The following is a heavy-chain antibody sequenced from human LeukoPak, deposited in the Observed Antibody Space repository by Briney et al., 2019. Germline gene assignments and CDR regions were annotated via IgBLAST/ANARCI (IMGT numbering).Heavy chain of an antibody. D-gene: IGHD3-10*01. CDR2: IWYDGSHQ. Sequence: GGSLRLSCAAYGFSFSTYGMHWVRQAPGKRLESVAVIWYDGSHQYYADSVKGRFTISRDMSNNTLYLQMNNLRVDETALYYCARDLGLRYGSGAYRFDPWGQGTQVIVSS. J-gene: IGHJ5*02. CDR1: GFSFSTYG. V-gene: IGHV3-33*08. CDR3: ARDLGLRYGSGAYRFDP.